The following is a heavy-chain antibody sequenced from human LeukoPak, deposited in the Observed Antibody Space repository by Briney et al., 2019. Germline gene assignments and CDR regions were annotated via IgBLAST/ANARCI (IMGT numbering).Heavy chain of an antibody. CDR1: GFTFSSYW. CDR2: IKQDGSEK. Sequence: GGSLRLSCAASGFTFSSYWMSWVRQAPGKGLEWVANIKQDGSEKYYVDSVKGRFTISRDNAKDSLYLQMNSLRAEDTAVYYCARGVTRDAFDIWGQGTMVTVSS. CDR3: ARGVTRDAFDI. J-gene: IGHJ3*02. D-gene: IGHD3-10*01. V-gene: IGHV3-7*01.